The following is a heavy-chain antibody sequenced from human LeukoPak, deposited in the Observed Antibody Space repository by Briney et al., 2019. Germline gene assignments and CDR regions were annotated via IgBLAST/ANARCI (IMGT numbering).Heavy chain of an antibody. V-gene: IGHV3-7*03. Sequence: GGSLRLSCAASGFTFSSYWMSWVRQAPTKGLEWVANIKQDGSETYYVDSVKGRFTISRDNSKNTLYLQMNSLRAEDTAVYYCAKDSSYSGSYHGYFDYWGQGTLVTVSS. D-gene: IGHD1-26*01. CDR2: IKQDGSET. J-gene: IGHJ4*02. CDR3: AKDSSYSGSYHGYFDY. CDR1: GFTFSSYW.